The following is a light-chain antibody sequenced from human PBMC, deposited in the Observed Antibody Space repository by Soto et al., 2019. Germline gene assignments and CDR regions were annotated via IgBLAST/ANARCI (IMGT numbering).Light chain of an antibody. CDR1: SSDVGYYNY. J-gene: IGLJ1*01. CDR2: EVS. V-gene: IGLV2-14*01. CDR3: SSYTASGTYV. Sequence: QSVLTQPASVSGSPGQSITISCTGTSSDVGYYNYVSWYQHYPGKAPKLMIYEVSHRPSGVSSRFSGSKSDNTASLTISGLQAEDEADYYCSSYTASGTYVFGPGTKVTVL.